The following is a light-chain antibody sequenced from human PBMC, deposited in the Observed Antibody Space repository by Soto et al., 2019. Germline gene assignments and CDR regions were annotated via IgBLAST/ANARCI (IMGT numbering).Light chain of an antibody. CDR1: QSISSW. CDR2: KAS. Sequence: DIQMTQSPSTLSASVGDRVTITCRASQSISSWLAWYQQKPGTAPNVLIYKASSLESGVPSRFSGSGSGTEFTLTISSLQPDDFATYYCQQYGSLSPTFRQGTKVEIK. CDR3: QQYGSLSPT. V-gene: IGKV1-5*03. J-gene: IGKJ1*01.